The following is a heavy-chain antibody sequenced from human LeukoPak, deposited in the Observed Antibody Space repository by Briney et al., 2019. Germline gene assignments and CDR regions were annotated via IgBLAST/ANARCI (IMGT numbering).Heavy chain of an antibody. V-gene: IGHV3-11*01. CDR2: IRSSGSTI. J-gene: IGHJ3*02. Sequence: GGSLRLSCAASGFTFSDYYMSWIRQAPGKGLEWVSYIRSSGSTIYYADSVKGRFTISRDNAKNSLYLQMNSLRAEDTAVYYCARDEYCSSTSCYDIWGQGTMVTVSS. D-gene: IGHD2-2*01. CDR3: ARDEYCSSTSCYDI. CDR1: GFTFSDYY.